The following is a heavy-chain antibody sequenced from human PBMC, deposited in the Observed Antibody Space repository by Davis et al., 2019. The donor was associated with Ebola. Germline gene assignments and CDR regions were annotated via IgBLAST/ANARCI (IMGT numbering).Heavy chain of an antibody. CDR1: GGSISSGGYS. V-gene: IGHV4-34*01. CDR2: INHSGST. D-gene: IGHD6-13*01. Sequence: SETLSLTCAVSGGSISSGGYSWSWIRQPPGKGLEWIGEINHSGSTNYNPSLKSRVTISVDTSKNQFSLKLSSVTAADTAVYYCARGGYSSSWYAPPNYYYYGMDVWGQGTTVTVSS. J-gene: IGHJ6*02. CDR3: ARGGYSSSWYAPPNYYYYGMDV.